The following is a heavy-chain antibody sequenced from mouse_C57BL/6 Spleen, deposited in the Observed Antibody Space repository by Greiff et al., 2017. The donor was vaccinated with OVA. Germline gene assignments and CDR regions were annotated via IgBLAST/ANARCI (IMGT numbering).Heavy chain of an antibody. CDR2: IWSGGST. J-gene: IGHJ3*01. CDR1: GFSLTSYG. CDR3: ATSPYDYDVLWFAY. Sequence: VKLMESGPGLVQPSQSLSITCTVSGFSLTSYGVHWVRQSPGKGLEWLGVIWSGGSTDYNAAFISRLSISKDNSKSQVFFKMNSLQADDTAIYYCATSPYDYDVLWFAYWGQGTLVTVSA. D-gene: IGHD2-4*01. V-gene: IGHV2-2*01.